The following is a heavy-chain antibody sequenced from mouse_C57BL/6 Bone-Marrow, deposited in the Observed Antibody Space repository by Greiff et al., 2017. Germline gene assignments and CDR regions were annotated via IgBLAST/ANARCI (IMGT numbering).Heavy chain of an antibody. Sequence: EVMLVESGGGLVQPGGSMKLSCVASGFTFSNYWMNWVRQSPEKGLEWVAQIRLKSDNYATHYAESVKGRFTISRDDSKSSVYLQMNNLRAEDTGIYYCTGLIVTTGLAMDYWGQGTSVTVSS. CDR1: GFTFSNYW. J-gene: IGHJ4*01. D-gene: IGHD2-5*01. CDR3: TGLIVTTGLAMDY. V-gene: IGHV6-3*01. CDR2: IRLKSDNYAT.